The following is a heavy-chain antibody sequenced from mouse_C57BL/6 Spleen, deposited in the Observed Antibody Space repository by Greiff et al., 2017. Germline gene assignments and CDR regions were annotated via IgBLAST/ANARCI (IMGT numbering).Heavy chain of an antibody. D-gene: IGHD2-5*01. CDR1: GYTFTDYY. CDR3: ARSYSNYWYFDV. CDR2: INPNNGGT. Sequence: EVQLQQSGPELVKPGASVKISCKASGYTFTDYYMNWVKQSHGKSLEWIGDINPNNGGTSYNQKFKGKATLTVDKSSSTAYMELRSLTSEDSAVYYCARSYSNYWYFDVWGTGTTVTVSS. V-gene: IGHV1-26*01. J-gene: IGHJ1*03.